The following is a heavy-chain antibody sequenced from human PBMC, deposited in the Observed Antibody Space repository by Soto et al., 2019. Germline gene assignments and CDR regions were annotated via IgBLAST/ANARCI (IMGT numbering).Heavy chain of an antibody. J-gene: IGHJ3*02. Sequence: GASVKVSCKASGYTFTSYGISWVRQAPGQGLEWMGWISAYNGNTNYAQKLQGRVTMTTDTSTSTAYMELRSLRSDDTAVYYCARVGGYCSGGSCYPDAIDAFDIWGQGTMVTVSS. D-gene: IGHD2-15*01. CDR2: ISAYNGNT. CDR1: GYTFTSYG. V-gene: IGHV1-18*01. CDR3: ARVGGYCSGGSCYPDAIDAFDI.